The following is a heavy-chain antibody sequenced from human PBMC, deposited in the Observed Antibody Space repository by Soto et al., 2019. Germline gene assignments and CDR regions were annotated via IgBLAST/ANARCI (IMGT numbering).Heavy chain of an antibody. CDR1: GFTFRSYW. J-gene: IGHJ4*02. CDR3: MTSVTTHDY. D-gene: IGHD4-17*01. V-gene: IGHV3-7*01. CDR2: IKQDGSEK. Sequence: GGSLRLSCAASGFTFRSYWMNWVRQAPGEGLEWVANIKQDGSEKYYVDSVKGRFTISRDNAKNALYLQMNSLRTEDTAVYYCMTSVTTHDYWGQGTLVTVSS.